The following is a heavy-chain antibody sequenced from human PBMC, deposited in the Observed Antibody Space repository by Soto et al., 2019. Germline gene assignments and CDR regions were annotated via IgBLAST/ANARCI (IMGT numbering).Heavy chain of an antibody. D-gene: IGHD3-22*01. V-gene: IGHV1-69*13. CDR1: GGTFSSYA. Sequence: SSVKVSCKASGGTFSSYAISWVRQAPGQGLEWMGGIIPIFGTANYAQKFQGRVTITADESTSTAYMELSSLRSEDTAVYYCAREDYDSSGYYLHVFDIWGQGTMVTVSS. J-gene: IGHJ3*02. CDR2: IIPIFGTA. CDR3: AREDYDSSGYYLHVFDI.